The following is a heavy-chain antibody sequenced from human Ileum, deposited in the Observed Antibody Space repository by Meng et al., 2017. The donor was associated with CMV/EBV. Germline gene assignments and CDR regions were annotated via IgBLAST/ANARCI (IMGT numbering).Heavy chain of an antibody. V-gene: IGHV1-2*02. Sequence: HGPLVDLGAGYMRPGAAVKFPCNPSVSTCTVQYLHEVQQAPAQGLCWMGWINPNSGGTYYTPKFQGRATMTRDTSINTAYMELSRLTSDDTAVYFCSRTWMQVWSPDFDYWGQGTLVTVSS. CDR2: INPNSGGT. D-gene: IGHD5-18*01. J-gene: IGHJ4*02. CDR1: VSTCTVQY. CDR3: SRTWMQVWSPDFDY.